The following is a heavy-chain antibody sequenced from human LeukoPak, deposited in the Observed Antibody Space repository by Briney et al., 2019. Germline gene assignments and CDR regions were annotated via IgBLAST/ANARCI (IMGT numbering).Heavy chain of an antibody. J-gene: IGHJ3*02. V-gene: IGHV1-18*01. Sequence: EASVKVSCKTSGYMFRNYGITWVRQAPGQGLEWMGWISTFNGHTKYTQSLRDRVTMTTDTSTSAIYMELRSLRSDDTAVYYCAKGRVIYYDTTGYRPDDSFDIWGQGTMVTVSS. D-gene: IGHD3-22*01. CDR2: ISTFNGHT. CDR3: AKGRVIYYDTTGYRPDDSFDI. CDR1: GYMFRNYG.